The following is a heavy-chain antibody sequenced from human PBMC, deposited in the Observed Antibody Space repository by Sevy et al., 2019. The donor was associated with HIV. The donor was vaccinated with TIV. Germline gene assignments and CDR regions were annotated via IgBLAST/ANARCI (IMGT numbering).Heavy chain of an antibody. Sequence: GSLRLSCAASGFTFSRYGMHWVRQAPGRGLEWVSFIRFDGTTKYYGDSVKGRFTISRDNSKNTLYLQMNSLRVEDTAVYYCAKGLGMVQGALLSDDTWGQGTMVTVSS. J-gene: IGHJ3*02. D-gene: IGHD3-10*01. CDR3: AKGLGMVQGALLSDDT. CDR1: GFTFSRYG. CDR2: IRFDGTTK. V-gene: IGHV3-30*02.